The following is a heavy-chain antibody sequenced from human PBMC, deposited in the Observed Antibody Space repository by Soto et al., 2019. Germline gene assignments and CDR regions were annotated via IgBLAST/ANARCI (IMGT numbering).Heavy chain of an antibody. CDR3: AKDRGVPIFGLVRYAYSFDS. CDR2: INSGGGDI. Sequence: PGGSLRVSCAASGFTFGTYMMNWIRQAPGKGLEWVASINSGGGDIYYADSVRGRFTISRDNAKNLLNLQMNDVRTEDTAVYYCAKDRGVPIFGLVRYAYSFDSWGLGTLVTVSS. J-gene: IGHJ4*02. CDR1: GFTFGTYM. D-gene: IGHD3-3*01. V-gene: IGHV3-21*06.